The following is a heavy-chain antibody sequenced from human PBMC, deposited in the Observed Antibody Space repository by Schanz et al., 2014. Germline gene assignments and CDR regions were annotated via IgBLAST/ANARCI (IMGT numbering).Heavy chain of an antibody. CDR3: ARDPYSASYFPSPPLYGLDV. CDR1: GYTFISYG. J-gene: IGHJ6*02. CDR2: INPIGGST. V-gene: IGHV1-46*01. Sequence: QVQLVQSGAEVKKPGASVKVSCKASGYTFISYGISWVRQAPGQGLEWMGIINPIGGSTTYAQKFQGRVTMTRATSTSTVNMELTSLRSEDTAVYYCARDPYSASYFPSPPLYGLDVWGQGTTVTVSS. D-gene: IGHD1-26*01.